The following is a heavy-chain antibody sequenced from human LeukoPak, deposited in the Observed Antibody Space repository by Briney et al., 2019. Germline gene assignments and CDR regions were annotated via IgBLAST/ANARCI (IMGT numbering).Heavy chain of an antibody. CDR2: IYYSGST. D-gene: IGHD5-24*01. CDR1: GGSISSSSYY. V-gene: IGHV4-39*01. Sequence: SETLSLTCTVSGGSISSSSYYWGWIRQPPGKGLEWIGNIYYSGSTYYNPSLKSRVTMSVDTSKNQFSLKLSSVTAADTAVYYCATGDGYVRFDYWGQGTLVTVSS. CDR3: ATGDGYVRFDY. J-gene: IGHJ4*02.